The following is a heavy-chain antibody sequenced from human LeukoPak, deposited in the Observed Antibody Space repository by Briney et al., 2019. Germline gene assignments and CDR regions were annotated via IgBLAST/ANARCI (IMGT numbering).Heavy chain of an antibody. CDR1: GFTFSSYA. J-gene: IGHJ4*02. D-gene: IGHD5-18*01. CDR3: AKGGGIQLWLLFDY. Sequence: GGSLRLSCAASGFTFSSYAMSWVRRAPGKGLEWVSAISGSGGNTYYADSVKGRFTISRDNSKNTLYLQMNSLRAEDTALYYCAKGGGIQLWLLFDYWGQGTQVTVPS. V-gene: IGHV3-23*01. CDR2: ISGSGGNT.